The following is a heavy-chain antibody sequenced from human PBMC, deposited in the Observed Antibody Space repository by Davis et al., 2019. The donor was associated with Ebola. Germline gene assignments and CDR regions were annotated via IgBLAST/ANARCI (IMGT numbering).Heavy chain of an antibody. CDR3: KGPIIGDAFDI. J-gene: IGHJ3*02. Sequence: GESLKISCAASGFTFSNYAMSWVRQAPGKGPEWVSGISAVGYNTYHADSVRGRFTISRDNAKNSLYLQMNSLKPEDTAVYYCKGPIIGDAFDIWGPGTMVTVSS. CDR2: ISAVGYNT. D-gene: IGHD2/OR15-2a*01. V-gene: IGHV3-23*01. CDR1: GFTFSNYA.